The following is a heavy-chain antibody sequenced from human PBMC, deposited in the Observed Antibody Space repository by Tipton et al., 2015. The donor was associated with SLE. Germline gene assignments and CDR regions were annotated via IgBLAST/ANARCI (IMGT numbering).Heavy chain of an antibody. D-gene: IGHD6-25*01. CDR1: GFTFSSYA. Sequence: GSLRLSCAASGFTFSSYAMHWVRQAPGKGLEWVSVIYSGANTYYADSVKGRFTISRDNSNNTLYLQMNSLRAEDTAMFYCARHPSSGGAFDIWGQGTMVTVFS. CDR3: ARHPSSGGAFDI. V-gene: IGHV3-66*02. J-gene: IGHJ3*02. CDR2: IYSGANT.